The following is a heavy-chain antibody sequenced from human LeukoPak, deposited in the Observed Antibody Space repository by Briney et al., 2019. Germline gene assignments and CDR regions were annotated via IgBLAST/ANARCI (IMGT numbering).Heavy chain of an antibody. CDR2: INWNGGST. CDR1: GFTFDDYG. Sequence: PGGSLRLSCADPGFTFDDYGMSWVRQAPGKGLEWVSGINWNGGSTGYADSVKGRFTISRDNAKNSLYLQMNSLRAEDTALYYCARARGYCSSTSCSLFDYWGQGTLVTVSS. J-gene: IGHJ4*02. V-gene: IGHV3-20*04. CDR3: ARARGYCSSTSCSLFDY. D-gene: IGHD2-2*01.